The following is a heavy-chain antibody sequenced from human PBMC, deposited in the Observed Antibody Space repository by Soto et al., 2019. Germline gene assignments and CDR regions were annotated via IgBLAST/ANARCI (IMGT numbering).Heavy chain of an antibody. CDR3: ARGLGRYFDL. V-gene: IGHV4-4*07. CDR2: LSTSGRT. D-gene: IGHD3-16*01. J-gene: IGHJ2*01. Sequence: SETLSLTCTVSGDSFGNFYWSWIRQPAGKGLESIGRLSTSGRTNYSPSLQSRVTMSLVTSKNRFSLRLTSVSAADTAVYFCARGLGRYFDLWGRGTLVTVSS. CDR1: GDSFGNFY.